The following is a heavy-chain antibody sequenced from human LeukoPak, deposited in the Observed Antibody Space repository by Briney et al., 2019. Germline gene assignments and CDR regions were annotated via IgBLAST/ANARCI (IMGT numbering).Heavy chain of an antibody. CDR3: AKRLVALWGFDY. V-gene: IGHV3-23*01. J-gene: IGHJ4*02. CDR2: ISGSGGST. CDR1: GFTFSSYA. D-gene: IGHD3-9*01. Sequence: GGSLRLSCAASGFTFSSYAMSWVRQAPGKGLEWVSAISGSGGSTYYADSVKGRFTISRDNSENTLYLQMNSLRAEDTAVYYCAKRLVALWGFDYWGQGTLVTVSS.